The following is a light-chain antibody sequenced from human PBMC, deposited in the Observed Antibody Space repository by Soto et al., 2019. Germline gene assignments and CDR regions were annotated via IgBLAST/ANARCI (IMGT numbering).Light chain of an antibody. CDR3: QQYDNLPR. Sequence: DLQMTQSPSSLSASVGDRVTITCQASQDISNYLNWYQQKSGKAPKLLIYDASNLETGVPSRFSGSGSGTDFTFTISSLQPEDIATYYCQQYDNLPRFGPGTKVDIK. V-gene: IGKV1-33*01. J-gene: IGKJ3*01. CDR2: DAS. CDR1: QDISNY.